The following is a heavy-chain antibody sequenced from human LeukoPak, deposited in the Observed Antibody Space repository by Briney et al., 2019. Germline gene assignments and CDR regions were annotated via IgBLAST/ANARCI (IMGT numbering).Heavy chain of an antibody. CDR3: ARDRTGRAWSLEWSLDPPKLDAFDI. V-gene: IGHV3-21*01. CDR2: ISSSSSYI. J-gene: IGHJ3*02. CDR1: GFTFSSYS. D-gene: IGHD3-3*01. Sequence: PGGSLRLSCAASGFTFSSYSMNWVRQAPGKGLEWVSSISSSSSYIYYADSVKGRFTISRDNSKNSLYLQMNSLRAEDTAVYSCARDRTGRAWSLEWSLDPPKLDAFDIWGQGTMVTVSS.